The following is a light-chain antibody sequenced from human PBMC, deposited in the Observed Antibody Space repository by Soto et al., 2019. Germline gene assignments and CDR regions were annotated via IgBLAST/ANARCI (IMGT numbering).Light chain of an antibody. CDR2: KAS. J-gene: IGKJ1*01. V-gene: IGKV1-5*03. CDR3: QQYDTYWT. CDR1: QSIHSW. Sequence: DIQMTQSPSTLSASVGDRVTITCRASQSIHSWLAWYQQKPGKAPNLLIYKASTLESGVPSRFSGSGSGTEFTLTISSLQPDDFATYYCQQYDTYWTFGQGTKVEIK.